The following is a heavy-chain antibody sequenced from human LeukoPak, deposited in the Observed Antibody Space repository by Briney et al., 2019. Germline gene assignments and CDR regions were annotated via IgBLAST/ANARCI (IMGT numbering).Heavy chain of an antibody. Sequence: GGSLRLSCVASGFTFSSYAIHWVRQAPSNGLEWVAVVSYDGSDRHYADSVKGRFTISRDNSKNTLTLQMNGLRPEDTAVYYCAKDEVGAANYFEYWGQGTLVTVSS. CDR3: AKDEVGAANYFEY. CDR1: GFTFSSYA. V-gene: IGHV3-30*18. J-gene: IGHJ4*02. D-gene: IGHD1-26*01. CDR2: VSYDGSDR.